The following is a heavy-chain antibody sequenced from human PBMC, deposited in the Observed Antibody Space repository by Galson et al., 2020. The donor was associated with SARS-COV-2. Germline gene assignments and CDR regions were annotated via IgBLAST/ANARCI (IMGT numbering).Heavy chain of an antibody. J-gene: IGHJ6*03. CDR3: ARDSEQWLIMYFYYMDV. CDR2: ISYDGSNK. V-gene: IGHV3-30*04. D-gene: IGHD6-19*01. CDR1: GFTFSSYA. Sequence: GGSLRLSCAASGFTFSSYAMHWVRQAPGKGLEWVAVISYDGSNKYYADSVKGRFTISRDKSKNTLYLQMNSLRAEDTAVYYCARDSEQWLIMYFYYMDVWGKGTTVTISS.